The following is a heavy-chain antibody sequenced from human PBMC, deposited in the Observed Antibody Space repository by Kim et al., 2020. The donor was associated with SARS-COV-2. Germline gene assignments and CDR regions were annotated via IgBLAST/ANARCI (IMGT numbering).Heavy chain of an antibody. CDR2: IDPSDSYT. J-gene: IGHJ6*02. D-gene: IGHD3-10*01. Sequence: GESLKISCKGSGYSFTSYWISWVRQMPGKGLEWMGRIDPSDSYTNYSPSFQGHVTISADKSISTAYLQWSSLKASDTAMYYCARLGGSGSYYIDFYYYYGMDVWGQGTTVTGSS. V-gene: IGHV5-10-1*01. CDR3: ARLGGSGSYYIDFYYYYGMDV. CDR1: GYSFTSYW.